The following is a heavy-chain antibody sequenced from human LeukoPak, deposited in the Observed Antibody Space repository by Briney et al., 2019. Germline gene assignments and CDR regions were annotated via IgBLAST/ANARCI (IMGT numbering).Heavy chain of an antibody. J-gene: IGHJ4*02. Sequence: GGSLRLSCAASGFTFDYYAMHWVRQAPGKGLEWVSFITGDGGRTFYADSVKGRFTISRDNSKNSLFLQMSSLRSEDTAFYYCARDRQNTGWLNWGQGTLVTVSS. V-gene: IGHV3-43*02. D-gene: IGHD6-19*01. CDR2: ITGDGGRT. CDR1: GFTFDYYA. CDR3: ARDRQNTGWLN.